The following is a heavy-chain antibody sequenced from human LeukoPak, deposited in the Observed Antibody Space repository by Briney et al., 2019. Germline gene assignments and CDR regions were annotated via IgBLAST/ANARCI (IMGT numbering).Heavy chain of an antibody. Sequence: GGSLRLSCAASGFTFSSYSMNWVRQAPGKGLEWVSSTSSSSSYIYYADSVKGRFTISRDNAKNSLYLQMNSLRAEDTAVYYCARERVQQLVSDYYYGMDVWGQGTTVTVSS. CDR3: ARERVQQLVSDYYYGMDV. CDR2: TSSSSSYI. V-gene: IGHV3-21*01. CDR1: GFTFSSYS. D-gene: IGHD6-13*01. J-gene: IGHJ6*02.